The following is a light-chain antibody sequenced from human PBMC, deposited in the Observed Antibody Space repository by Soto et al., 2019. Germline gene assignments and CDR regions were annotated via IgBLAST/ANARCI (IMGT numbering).Light chain of an antibody. J-gene: IGKJ1*01. Sequence: EIVLTQSPDTLSLSPGERATLSCRASQSVSSSYLAWYQQKPGQAPRLLIYGASSRATGIPDRLSGSGSGTDFTLTISRLEPEDFAVYYCQQYDSSPLTFGQGTKVEIK. CDR1: QSVSSSY. CDR3: QQYDSSPLT. CDR2: GAS. V-gene: IGKV3-20*01.